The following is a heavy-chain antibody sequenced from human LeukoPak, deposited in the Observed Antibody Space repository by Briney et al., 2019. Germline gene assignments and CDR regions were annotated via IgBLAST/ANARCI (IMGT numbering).Heavy chain of an antibody. Sequence: GXLRLSCAASGFTFSRYWMSGVGQAPGKGGEGVAHIKQEGREKYYVDSVKGRLTIYRDNEKKSLYMQMNRQREGDRAVYYCARGPNIVVVPAARFNYMDVWGKGTTVTVSS. CDR1: GFTFSRYW. CDR2: IKQEGREK. CDR3: ARGPNIVVVPAARFNYMDV. D-gene: IGHD2-2*01. J-gene: IGHJ6*03. V-gene: IGHV3-7*01.